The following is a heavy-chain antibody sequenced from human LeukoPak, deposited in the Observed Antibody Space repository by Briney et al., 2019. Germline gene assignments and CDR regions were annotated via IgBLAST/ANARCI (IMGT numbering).Heavy chain of an antibody. V-gene: IGHV3-48*03. CDR1: GFTFSIYE. CDR2: ISSSGSTI. Sequence: PGGSLRLSCAASGFTFSIYEINWVRQAPGKGLEWVSYISSSGSTIYYADSVKGRFTISRDNAKNSLYLQMNSLRAEDTAVYYCARTDGYSYGPFYYYYYYMDVWGKGTTVTVSS. J-gene: IGHJ6*03. D-gene: IGHD5-18*01. CDR3: ARTDGYSYGPFYYYYYYMDV.